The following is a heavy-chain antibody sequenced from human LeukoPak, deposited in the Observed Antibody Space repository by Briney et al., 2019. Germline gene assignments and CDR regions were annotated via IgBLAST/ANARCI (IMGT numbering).Heavy chain of an antibody. D-gene: IGHD3-22*01. CDR3: ARVDGYYDSSGYYPGDY. CDR2: IYHSGST. Sequence: SGTLSLTCAVSGGSISSSNWWSWVRQPPGKGLEWIGEIYHSGSTNYNPSLKSRVTISVDTSKNQFSLKLSSVTAADTAVYYCARVDGYYDSSGYYPGDYWGQGTLVTVSS. V-gene: IGHV4-4*02. CDR1: GGSISSSNW. J-gene: IGHJ4*02.